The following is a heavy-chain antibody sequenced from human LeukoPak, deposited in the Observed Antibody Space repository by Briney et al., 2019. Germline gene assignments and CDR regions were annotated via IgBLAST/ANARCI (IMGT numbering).Heavy chain of an antibody. Sequence: SETLSLTCAVSGGSISSGGYSWSWIRQPPGKGLEWIGYIYHSGSTYYNPSLKSRVTISVDRSKNQFPLKLSSVTAADTAVYYCARGLIAARHAFDIWGQGTMVTVSS. CDR2: IYHSGST. CDR3: ARGLIAARHAFDI. V-gene: IGHV4-30-2*01. D-gene: IGHD6-6*01. J-gene: IGHJ3*02. CDR1: GGSISSGGYS.